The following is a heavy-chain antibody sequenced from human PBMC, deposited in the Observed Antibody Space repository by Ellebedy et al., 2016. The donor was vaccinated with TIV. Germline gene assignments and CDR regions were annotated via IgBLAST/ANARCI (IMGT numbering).Heavy chain of an antibody. Sequence: AASVKVSCKASGGTFSSYAISWVRQAPGQGLEWMGRIIPILGIANYAQKFQGRVTITADKSTSTTYMELRSLRSEDTAVYYCARDVYYYGSGTSGRRWFDPWGQGTLVTVSS. CDR3: ARDVYYYGSGTSGRRWFDP. J-gene: IGHJ5*02. V-gene: IGHV1-69*04. CDR1: GGTFSSYA. CDR2: IIPILGIA. D-gene: IGHD3-10*01.